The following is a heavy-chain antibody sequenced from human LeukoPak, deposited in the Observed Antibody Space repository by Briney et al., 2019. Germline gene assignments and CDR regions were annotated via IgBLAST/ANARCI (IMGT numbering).Heavy chain of an antibody. CDR2: ISGTGGAT. CDR1: GFGSGDYA. Sequence: PGGSLRLSCVASGFGSGDYAMGSGRQAPGKGLQWVSQISGTGGATWYAGFARDRFTISRDNSKKTLYLQMSGLRVEDTAMYYCVKNPRDTYGTNWFVSWGQGTLLIVSS. J-gene: IGHJ5*01. V-gene: IGHV3-23*01. CDR3: VKNPRDTYGTNWFVS. D-gene: IGHD2-21*01.